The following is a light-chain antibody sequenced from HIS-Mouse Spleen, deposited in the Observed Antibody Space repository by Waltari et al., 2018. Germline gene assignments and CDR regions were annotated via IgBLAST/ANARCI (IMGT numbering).Light chain of an antibody. J-gene: IGLJ1*01. CDR3: QAWDSSTAV. Sequence: SYELTQPPSVSVSPGQTASITCSGDKLGDKYACWYQQKPGQSPVLVIYQESKRPSGIPGRFSGSNAGNTATLTISGTQAMDEADYYGQAWDSSTAVFGTGTKVTVL. V-gene: IGLV3-1*01. CDR2: QES. CDR1: KLGDKY.